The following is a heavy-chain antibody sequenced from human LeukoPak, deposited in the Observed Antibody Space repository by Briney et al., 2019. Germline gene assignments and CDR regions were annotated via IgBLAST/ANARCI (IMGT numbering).Heavy chain of an antibody. V-gene: IGHV1-46*01. CDR2: INPNSGST. Sequence: ASVKVSCKASGYTFTGYYMHWVRQAPGQGLEWMGWINPNSGSTSYAQKFQGRVTMTRDTSTSTVYMELSSPRSEDTAVYYCARKCSGGSCLGALDYWGQGTLVTVSS. CDR3: ARKCSGGSCLGALDY. CDR1: GYTFTGYY. D-gene: IGHD2-15*01. J-gene: IGHJ4*02.